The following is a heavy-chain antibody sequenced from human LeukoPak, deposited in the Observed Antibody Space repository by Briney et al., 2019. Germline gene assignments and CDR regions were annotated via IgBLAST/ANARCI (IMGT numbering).Heavy chain of an antibody. D-gene: IGHD6-19*01. CDR2: NSAYNGNT. CDR1: GYTFTSYG. J-gene: IGHJ5*02. Sequence: ASVTVSFKTSGYTFTSYGISWVRQAPGQGLEWMGWNSAYNGNTNYAQKIPGRVTMTTDTSTSTAYMELRSLRADDTAVYYCAKCSTPGYTSGWCNWIDPWGQGTLVTVSS. V-gene: IGHV1-18*01. CDR3: AKCSTPGYTSGWCNWIDP.